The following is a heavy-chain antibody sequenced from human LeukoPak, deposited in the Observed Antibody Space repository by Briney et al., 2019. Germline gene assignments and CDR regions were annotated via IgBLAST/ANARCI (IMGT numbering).Heavy chain of an antibody. CDR1: GFTFDDYD. V-gene: IGHV3-20*04. J-gene: IGHJ6*03. D-gene: IGHD6-6*01. CDR3: ARDVEYSNIYFYYYIDV. Sequence: GGSLRLSCAASGFTFDDYDMSWVRQVPGKRLEWVSAINWNGASTGYADSVKGRFTISRDNAKNSLYLQMNSLSAEDTALYFCARDVEYSNIYFYYYIDVWGKGTTVTVSS. CDR2: INWNGAST.